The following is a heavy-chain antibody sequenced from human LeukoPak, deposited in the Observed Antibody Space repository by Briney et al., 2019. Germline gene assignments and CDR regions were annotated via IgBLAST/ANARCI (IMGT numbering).Heavy chain of an antibody. V-gene: IGHV4-59*01. J-gene: IGHJ6*02. D-gene: IGHD3-10*01. CDR2: IYYSGST. CDR1: GGSISSYY. Sequence: SETLSLTCTVSGGSISSYYWSWIRQPPGKGLEWIGYIYYSGSTNYNPSLKSRVTISVDTTKNQFSLKLSSVTAADTAVYYCARDRCDYGSGSYYCGENGMDVWGQGTTVTVSS. CDR3: ARDRCDYGSGSYYCGENGMDV.